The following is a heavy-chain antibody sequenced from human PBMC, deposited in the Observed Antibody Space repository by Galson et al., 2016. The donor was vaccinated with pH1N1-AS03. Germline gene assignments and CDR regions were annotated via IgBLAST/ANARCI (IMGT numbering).Heavy chain of an antibody. D-gene: IGHD4/OR15-4a*01. CDR3: ARVSAGLTGYYYAMDV. CDR1: GYTFTSYY. Sequence: SVKVSCKASGYTFTSYYIHWVRQAPGQGREWMGIINPSDGNTNYAQRFQGRVTMTRDTSTSTVYMELSSPRSDDTAVYYCARVSAGLTGYYYAMDVGGQGTTVTVSS. V-gene: IGHV1-46*01. J-gene: IGHJ6*02. CDR2: INPSDGNT.